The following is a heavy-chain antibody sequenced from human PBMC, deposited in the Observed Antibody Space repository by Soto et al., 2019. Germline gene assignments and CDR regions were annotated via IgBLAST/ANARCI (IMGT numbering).Heavy chain of an antibody. CDR3: ARDDSFAFDI. D-gene: IGHD2-21*01. V-gene: IGHV3-48*01. Sequence: PGGSLRLSCAASGFTFTSYSMNWVRQAPGKGLEWVSYIRGTTHYADSVKCRFTISRDNARSSLYLQMNSLRADDTAVYYCARDDSFAFDIWGQGTMVTVSS. J-gene: IGHJ3*02. CDR2: IRGTT. CDR1: GFTFTSYS.